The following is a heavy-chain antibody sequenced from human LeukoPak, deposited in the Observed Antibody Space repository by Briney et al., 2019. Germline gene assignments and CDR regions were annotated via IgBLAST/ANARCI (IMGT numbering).Heavy chain of an antibody. CDR2: INPNSGGT. CDR1: GYTFTGYY. Sequence: ASVKVSCKASGYTFTGYYMHWVRQAPGQGLEWMGWINPNSGGTNYAQKFQGRVTMTRDTSISTAYMELSRLRSDDTAVYYCARDPWYSSSWYGFDYWGQGTLVTVSS. CDR3: ARDPWYSSSWYGFDY. V-gene: IGHV1-2*02. J-gene: IGHJ4*02. D-gene: IGHD6-13*01.